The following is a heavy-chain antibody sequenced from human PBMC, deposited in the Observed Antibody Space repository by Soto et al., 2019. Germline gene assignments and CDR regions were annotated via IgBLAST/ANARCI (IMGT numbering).Heavy chain of an antibody. Sequence: QVQLQESGPGLVKPSETLSLTCTVSGGSISTYYWTWIRQPPGKGLEWIGYINYRGNTNYNPSLKSRLTISIDTSKNQFSLKLNSVTAADTAVYYCARGEESYVYFFHYWVPGTLVTVSS. CDR2: INYRGNT. D-gene: IGHD3-10*01. CDR1: GGSISTYY. CDR3: ARGEESYVYFFHY. V-gene: IGHV4-59*01. J-gene: IGHJ4*02.